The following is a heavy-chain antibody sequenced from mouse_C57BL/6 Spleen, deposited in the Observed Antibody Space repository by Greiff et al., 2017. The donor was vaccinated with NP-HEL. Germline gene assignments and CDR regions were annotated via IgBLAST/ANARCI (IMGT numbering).Heavy chain of an antibody. CDR3: ARFPYYYGSSYAMDY. D-gene: IGHD1-1*01. CDR2: IDPSDSYT. CDR1: GYTFTSYW. V-gene: IGHV1-59*01. Sequence: QVQLQQPGAELVRPGTSVKLSCKASGYTFTSYWMHWVKQRPGQGLEWIGVIDPSDSYTNYNQKLKGQATLTVDTSSSTAYMQLSSLTSEDSAVYYCARFPYYYGSSYAMDYLGQGTSVTVSS. J-gene: IGHJ4*01.